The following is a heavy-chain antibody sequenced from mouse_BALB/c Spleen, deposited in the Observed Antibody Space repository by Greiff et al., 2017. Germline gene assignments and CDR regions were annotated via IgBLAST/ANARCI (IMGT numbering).Heavy chain of an antibody. V-gene: IGHV1-54*03. CDR2: INPGSGGT. Sequence: QVHVKQSGAELVRPGTSVKVSCKASGYAFTNYLIEWVKQRPGQGLEWIGVINPGSGGTNYNEKFKGKATLTADKSSSTAYMQLSSLTSDDSAVYFCARSRDGFAYWGQGTLVTVSA. CDR3: ARSRDGFAY. D-gene: IGHD3-3*01. CDR1: GYAFTNYL. J-gene: IGHJ3*01.